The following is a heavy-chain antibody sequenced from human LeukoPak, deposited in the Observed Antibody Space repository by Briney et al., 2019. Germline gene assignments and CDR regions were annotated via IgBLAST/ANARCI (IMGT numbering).Heavy chain of an antibody. Sequence: GGSLRLSCAASGFTFSSYAMHWVRQAPGKGLEWVAVISYDGSNKYYADSVKGRFTISRDNSKNTLYLQMNSLRAEDTAVYYCARERVEGGHDIVVVPAAMALVYWGQGTLVTVSS. CDR1: GFTFSSYA. V-gene: IGHV3-30*04. CDR2: ISYDGSNK. CDR3: ARERVEGGHDIVVVPAAMALVY. D-gene: IGHD2-2*01. J-gene: IGHJ4*02.